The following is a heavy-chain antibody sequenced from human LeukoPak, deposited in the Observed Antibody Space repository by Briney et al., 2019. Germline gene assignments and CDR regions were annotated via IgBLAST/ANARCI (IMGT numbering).Heavy chain of an antibody. CDR1: GFTVSSSY. J-gene: IGHJ6*02. V-gene: IGHV3-21*01. CDR2: ISSSSSYI. D-gene: IGHD6-19*01. Sequence: GGSLRLSCAASGFTVSSSYMNWVRQAPGKGLEWVSSISSSSSYIYYADSVKGRFTISRDNAKNSLYLQMNSLRAEDTAVYYCARAQAGSGWYYYYYGMDVWGQGTTVTVSS. CDR3: ARAQAGSGWYYYYYGMDV.